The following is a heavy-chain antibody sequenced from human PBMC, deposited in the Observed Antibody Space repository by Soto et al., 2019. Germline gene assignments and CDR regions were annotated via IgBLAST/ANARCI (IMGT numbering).Heavy chain of an antibody. CDR2: VNWNGGST. Sequence: PGGFLRLSCAASGFTFDDYGMSWVRQVPGKGLEWVSGVNWNGGSTGYVESVKGRFTISRDNAKNSLYLLMNSLRAEDTAVYSCARGDLRYSNDYWGQGTLVTVSS. CDR3: ARGDLRYSNDY. J-gene: IGHJ4*02. V-gene: IGHV3-20*04. D-gene: IGHD3-16*02. CDR1: GFTFDDYG.